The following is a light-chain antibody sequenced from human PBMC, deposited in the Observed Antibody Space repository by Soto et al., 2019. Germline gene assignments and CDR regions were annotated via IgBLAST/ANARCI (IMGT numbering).Light chain of an antibody. CDR2: VDSDGSH. CDR1: SGHSNYA. Sequence: QTVVAQPPSASASLGASVKLTCTLSSGHSNYAIAWHQQQPEKGPRCLMKVDSDGSHTKGDGIPDRFSGSSSGAERYLTIPRLQSEDEASYYCQTWSTAILVFGRRSKLIFL. CDR3: QTWSTAILV. J-gene: IGLJ2*01. V-gene: IGLV4-69*01.